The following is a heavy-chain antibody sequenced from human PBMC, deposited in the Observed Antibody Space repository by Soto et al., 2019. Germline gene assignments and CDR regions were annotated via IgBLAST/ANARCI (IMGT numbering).Heavy chain of an antibody. Sequence: QVQLVESGGGVVQPGRSLRLSCAASGFTFSSYGMHWVRQAPGKGLEWVAVIWYDGSNKYYVDSVKGRFTISRDNSKNTLYLQMNSLRAEDTAVYYCARDYSAMVIKTKAVFAGYFDYWGQGTLVTVSS. CDR2: IWYDGSNK. CDR3: ARDYSAMVIKTKAVFAGYFDY. J-gene: IGHJ4*02. CDR1: GFTFSSYG. V-gene: IGHV3-33*01. D-gene: IGHD5-18*01.